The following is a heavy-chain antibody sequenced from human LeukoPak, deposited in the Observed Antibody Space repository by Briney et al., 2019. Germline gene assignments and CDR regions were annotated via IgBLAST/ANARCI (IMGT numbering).Heavy chain of an antibody. J-gene: IGHJ5*02. V-gene: IGHV4-39*07. CDR1: GGSISTSNYY. CDR3: ARRFVVVTATFKGWFDP. D-gene: IGHD2-21*02. Sequence: PSETLSLTCTVSGGSISTSNYYWGWIRQPPGKGLEWIGNIFYSGSTYYSPSLRSRVTISLDTSKNQFSLKLSSVTAADTAVYYCARRFVVVTATFKGWFDPWGQGTLVTVSS. CDR2: IFYSGST.